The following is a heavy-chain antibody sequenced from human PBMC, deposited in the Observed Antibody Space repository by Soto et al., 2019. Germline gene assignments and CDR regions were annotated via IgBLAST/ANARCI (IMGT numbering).Heavy chain of an antibody. J-gene: IGHJ4*02. V-gene: IGHV3-33*01. D-gene: IGHD3-22*01. CDR1: GFTFSSYG. CDR2: IWYDGSNK. Sequence: QVQLVESGGGVVQPGRSLRLSCAASGFTFSSYGMHWVRQAPGKGLEWVAVIWYDGSNKYYADSVKGRFTISRDNSKNTLYLQMKTLRAEDTAVYYCARGNYYYDSSFDYWGQGTLVTVSS. CDR3: ARGNYYYDSSFDY.